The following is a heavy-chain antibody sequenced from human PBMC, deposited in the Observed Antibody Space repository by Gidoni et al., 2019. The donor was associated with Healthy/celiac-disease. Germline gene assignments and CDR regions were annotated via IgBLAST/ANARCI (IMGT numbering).Heavy chain of an antibody. D-gene: IGHD3-9*01. CDR2: IKSKTDGGTT. CDR1: GFTFSNAW. Sequence: EVQLVESGGGLVKPGGSLRLSCAASGFTFSNAWLSWVRQAPGKGLEWVGRIKSKTDGGTTDYAAPVKGRFTISRDDSKNTLYLQMNSLKTEDTAVYYCTTDQIGAGYYNVVPWFDPWGQGTLVTVSS. V-gene: IGHV3-15*01. CDR3: TTDQIGAGYYNVVPWFDP. J-gene: IGHJ5*02.